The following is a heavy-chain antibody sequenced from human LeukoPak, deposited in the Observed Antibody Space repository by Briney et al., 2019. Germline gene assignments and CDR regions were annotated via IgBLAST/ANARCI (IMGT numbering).Heavy chain of an antibody. J-gene: IGHJ4*02. CDR1: GFTFSSYS. CDR3: AKSPGGGYPQAFDY. Sequence: GGSLRLSCAASGFTFSSYSMNWVRQAPGKGLEWVSSISSSSSYIYYADPVKGRFTISRDNAKNSLYLQMNSLRAEDTAVYYCAKSPGGGYPQAFDYWGQGTLVTVSS. D-gene: IGHD1-26*01. CDR2: ISSSSSYI. V-gene: IGHV3-21*01.